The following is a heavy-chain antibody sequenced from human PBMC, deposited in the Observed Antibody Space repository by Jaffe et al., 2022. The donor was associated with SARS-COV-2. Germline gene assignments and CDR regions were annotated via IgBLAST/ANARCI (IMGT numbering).Heavy chain of an antibody. V-gene: IGHV4-34*01. CDR1: GGSFSAVYRGSFSGYY. CDR2: INDSGSA. Sequence: QVQLNQWGAGLLKPSETLSLTCAVYGGSFSAVYRGSFSGYYWNWIRQSPGKGLEWIGEINDSGSATYNPSLKRRVSISVDTSQNQFSLKLSPVTAADTAVYYCARSSRWTLDIWGHGTTVTVSS. J-gene: IGHJ3*01. CDR3: ARSSRWTLDI. D-gene: IGHD6-6*01.